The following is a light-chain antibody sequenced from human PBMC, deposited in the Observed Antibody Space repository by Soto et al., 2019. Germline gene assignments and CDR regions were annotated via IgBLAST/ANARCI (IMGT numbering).Light chain of an antibody. CDR3: CSYAGSRTFV. J-gene: IGLJ3*02. Sequence: QSALPQPASVSGSPGQSITVSCTGTSSDVGAYNLVSWYQQHPGKAPRLIIYEGTKRPSGISHRFSGSKSDNTASLTISGLRAEDEAHYHCCSYAGSRTFVFGGGTKLTVL. CDR1: SSDVGAYNL. V-gene: IGLV2-23*01. CDR2: EGT.